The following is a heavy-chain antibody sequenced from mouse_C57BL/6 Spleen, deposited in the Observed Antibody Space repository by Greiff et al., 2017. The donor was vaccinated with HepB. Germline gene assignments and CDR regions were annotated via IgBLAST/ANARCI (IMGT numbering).Heavy chain of an antibody. CDR3: ARSGGLRRFDY. Sequence: VQLQQPGAELVMPGASVKLSCKASGYTFTSYWMHWVKQRPGQGLEWIGEIDPSDSYTNYNQKFKGKSTLTVDKSSSTAYMQLSSLTSEDSAVYYCARSGGLRRFDYWGQGTTLTVSS. CDR2: IDPSDSYT. D-gene: IGHD2-4*01. J-gene: IGHJ2*01. V-gene: IGHV1-69*01. CDR1: GYTFTSYW.